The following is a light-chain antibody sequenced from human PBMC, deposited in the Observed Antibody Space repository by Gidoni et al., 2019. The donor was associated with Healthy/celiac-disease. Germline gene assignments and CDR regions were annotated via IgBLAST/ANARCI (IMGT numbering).Light chain of an antibody. CDR1: QDISNY. V-gene: IGKV1-33*01. CDR3: QQYDNLPLT. Sequence: IQMTHSPACLSASVGVRVAIPCQARQDISNYLNWYQQKPGKAPKLLIYDASNLETGVPSSFSGSGSGTDFTVTISSLQPEDIATYYCQQYDNLPLTFGGGTKVEIK. CDR2: DAS. J-gene: IGKJ4*01.